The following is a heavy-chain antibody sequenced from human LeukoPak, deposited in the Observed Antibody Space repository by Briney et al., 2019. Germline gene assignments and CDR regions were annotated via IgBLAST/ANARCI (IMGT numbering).Heavy chain of an antibody. CDR2: IKSKTDGVTT. CDR3: TTDRGVAARPLFDY. D-gene: IGHD6-6*01. V-gene: IGHV3-15*01. CDR1: GVIFTYAW. J-gene: IGHJ4*02. Sequence: RGVSLRLSCAASGVIFTYAWMGWVRQAPGKGLEWIGRIKSKTDGVTTDYAAPVKGRFTISRDDSKNTLYLQLNSLKSEDTAEYYCTTDRGVAARPLFDYWGQGVLVTVSS.